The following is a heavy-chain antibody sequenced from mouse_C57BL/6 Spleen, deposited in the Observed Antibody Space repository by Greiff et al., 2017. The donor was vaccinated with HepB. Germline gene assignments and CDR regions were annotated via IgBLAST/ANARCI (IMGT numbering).Heavy chain of an antibody. D-gene: IGHD2-3*01. Sequence: VQLVESGPGLVQPSQSLSITCTVSGFSLTSYGVHWVRQSPGKGLEWLGVIWSGGSTDYNAAFISRLSISKDNSKSQVFFKMNSLQADDTAIYYCARTRPPYDGHYGGFDYWGQGTTLTVSS. CDR1: GFSLTSYG. CDR2: IWSGGST. J-gene: IGHJ2*01. CDR3: ARTRPPYDGHYGGFDY. V-gene: IGHV2-2*01.